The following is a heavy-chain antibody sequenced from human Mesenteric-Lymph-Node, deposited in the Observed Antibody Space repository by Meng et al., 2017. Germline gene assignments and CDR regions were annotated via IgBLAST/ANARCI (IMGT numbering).Heavy chain of an antibody. CDR1: GFTFSSYS. D-gene: IGHD5/OR15-5a*01. J-gene: IGHJ4*02. CDR3: ARNLMDIESY. Sequence: GESLKISCAASGFTFSSYSMNWVRQAPGKGLEWVSSISSSSSYIYYADSVKGRFTISRDNSKNTLYLQMNSLRVEDTAVYYCARNLMDIESYWGQGTLVTVSS. CDR2: ISSSSSYI. V-gene: IGHV3-21*01.